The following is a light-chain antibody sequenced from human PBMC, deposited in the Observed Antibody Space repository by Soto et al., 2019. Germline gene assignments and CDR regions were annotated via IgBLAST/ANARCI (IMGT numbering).Light chain of an antibody. V-gene: IGLV2-23*02. Sequence: QSALTQPASVSGSPGQSITISCTGTSSDVGICNCVSWYQQHPGKAPTLMIYEVNKRPSGVSNRFSGSKSGNMASLTISGLQAEDEADYYCCSSVGSPNWVFGGGTKVTVL. CDR3: CSSVGSPNWV. CDR1: SSDVGICNC. J-gene: IGLJ3*02. CDR2: EVN.